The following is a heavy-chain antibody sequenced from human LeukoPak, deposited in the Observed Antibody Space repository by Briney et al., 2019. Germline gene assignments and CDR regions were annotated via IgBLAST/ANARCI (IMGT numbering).Heavy chain of an antibody. Sequence: SETLSLTCTVSGGSISSSSYYWGWIRQPPGKGLEWIGSIYYSGSTDYNPSLKSRVTISVDTSKNQFSLKLSSVTAADTAVYYCARADIDWNYVINDYWGQGTLVTVSS. CDR1: GGSISSSSYY. J-gene: IGHJ4*02. CDR2: IYYSGST. CDR3: ARADIDWNYVINDY. D-gene: IGHD1-7*01. V-gene: IGHV4-39*07.